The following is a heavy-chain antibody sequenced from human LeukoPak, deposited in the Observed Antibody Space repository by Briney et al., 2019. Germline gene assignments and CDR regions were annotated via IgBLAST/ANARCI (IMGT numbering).Heavy chain of an antibody. J-gene: IGHJ4*02. D-gene: IGHD5-18*01. CDR3: TRDWDFSYGL. V-gene: IGHV3-49*03. Sequence: PGGSLRLSCAASGFTFSDYYMSWIRQAPGKGLEWVGFIRSKAYGATTEYAASVKGRFIISRDDYKSIAYLQMNSLKTEDTAVYYCTRDWDFSYGLWGQGTLVTVSS. CDR2: IRSKAYGATT. CDR1: GFTFSDYY.